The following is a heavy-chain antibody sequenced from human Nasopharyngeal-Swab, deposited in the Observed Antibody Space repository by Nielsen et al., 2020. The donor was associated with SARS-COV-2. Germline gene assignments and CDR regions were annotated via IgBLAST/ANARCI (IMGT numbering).Heavy chain of an antibody. Sequence: GESLKISCAASGFTFSSYAMSWVRQAPRKGLEWVSGISGSGDNTDYADSVKGRLTISRDNSKNTLYLQVNSLRAEDTAVYYCAKSHLGTATSVTSWYFDYWGQGTLVTVSS. D-gene: IGHD4-17*01. CDR1: GFTFSSYA. CDR3: AKSHLGTATSVTSWYFDY. V-gene: IGHV3-23*01. CDR2: ISGSGDNT. J-gene: IGHJ4*02.